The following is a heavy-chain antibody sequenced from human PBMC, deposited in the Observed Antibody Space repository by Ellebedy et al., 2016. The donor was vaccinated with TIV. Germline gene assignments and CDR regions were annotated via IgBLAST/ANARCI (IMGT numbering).Heavy chain of an antibody. V-gene: IGHV1-69*13. J-gene: IGHJ6*02. D-gene: IGHD3-10*01. Sequence: ASVKVSCKASGGTFNNFAISWVRQAPGRGLEWTGGIVVSPDYAQTFQGRLTITADDSTTTAHMELSNLRSDDTAVYYCAKLGRFGESMPPYYYYGMDVWGQGTTVTVSS. CDR1: GGTFNNFA. CDR2: IVVSP. CDR3: AKLGRFGESMPPYYYYGMDV.